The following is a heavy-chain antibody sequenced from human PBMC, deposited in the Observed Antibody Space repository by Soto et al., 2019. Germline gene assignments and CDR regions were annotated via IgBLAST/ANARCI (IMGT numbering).Heavy chain of an antibody. Sequence: QVQLVESGGGVVQPERSQRLSCAASKFTFRTYVMHWVRQAPGKGLEWVALISFDGSNKYYADSVKGRFTISRDNSKNKVYLQMNSLRPEDTAVYYCAREMIPIIMGGMSAMAVWGQGTTVTVSS. V-gene: IGHV3-30*04. CDR3: AREMIPIIMGGMSAMAV. D-gene: IGHD2-21*01. CDR1: KFTFRTYV. J-gene: IGHJ6*02. CDR2: ISFDGSNK.